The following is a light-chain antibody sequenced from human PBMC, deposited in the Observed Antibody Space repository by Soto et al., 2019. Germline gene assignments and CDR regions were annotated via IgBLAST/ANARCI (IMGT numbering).Light chain of an antibody. V-gene: IGKV4-1*01. J-gene: IGKJ3*01. CDR1: QSVLYSSNNKNY. Sequence: DIVMTQSPDSLAVSLGERATINCKSSQSVLYSSNNKNYLAWYQQKPGQPPKLLIYWASTRESGVPDRFSGSGSGTDFTLTISSLQAEAVAVYYCQQYYSTNTFGPGTKVDIK. CDR3: QQYYSTNT. CDR2: WAS.